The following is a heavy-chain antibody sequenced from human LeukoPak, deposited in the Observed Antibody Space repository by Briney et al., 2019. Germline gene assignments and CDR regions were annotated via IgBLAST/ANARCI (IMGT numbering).Heavy chain of an antibody. J-gene: IGHJ4*02. Sequence: GESLKISCKGSGYSFTSYWIGWVRQQPGKGLEWMGIIFPGDSDTRYSPSFQGQVTISADKSISTAYVQWSSLKASDSAMYYCARSRYSSGQRFFFDYWGQGTLVTVSS. CDR3: ARSRYSSGQRFFFDY. V-gene: IGHV5-51*01. D-gene: IGHD6-19*01. CDR1: GYSFTSYW. CDR2: IFPGDSDT.